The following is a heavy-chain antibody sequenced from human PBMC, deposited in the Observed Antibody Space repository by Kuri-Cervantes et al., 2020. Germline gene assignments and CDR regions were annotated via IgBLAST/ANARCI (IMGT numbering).Heavy chain of an antibody. CDR1: GFTFSSYA. J-gene: IGHJ6*02. CDR3: AKYRALYYYGMDV. CDR2: ISGSGGST. V-gene: IGHV3-23*01. D-gene: IGHD1-26*01. Sequence: GESLKISCAASGFTFSSYAINWVRQAPGEGLEWVSAISGSGGSTYDADSVKGRFTISRDNSKNTLYLQMNSLRAEDTAVYYCAKYRALYYYGMDVWGQGTTVTVSS.